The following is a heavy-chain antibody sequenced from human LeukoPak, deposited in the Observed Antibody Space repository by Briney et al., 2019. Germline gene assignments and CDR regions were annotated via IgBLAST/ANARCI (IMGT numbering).Heavy chain of an antibody. CDR2: INHSGST. CDR3: AGGRRYDYVWGSYRLVVLFDY. D-gene: IGHD3-16*02. Sequence: SETLSLTCAVYGGSFSGYYWSWLRQPPRRGLEWIGEINHSGSTNYNPSLKSRVTISVDTSKNQFSLKLSSVTAADTAAYYCAGGRRYDYVWGSYRLVVLFDYWGQGTLVTVSS. J-gene: IGHJ4*02. V-gene: IGHV4-34*01. CDR1: GGSFSGYY.